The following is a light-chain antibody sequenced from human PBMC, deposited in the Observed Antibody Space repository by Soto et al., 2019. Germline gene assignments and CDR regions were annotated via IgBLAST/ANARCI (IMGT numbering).Light chain of an antibody. CDR1: QSVSSY. CDR2: DAS. V-gene: IGKV3-11*01. J-gene: IGKJ5*01. CDR3: QQRSNWPRT. Sequence: EIVLTQSPATLSLSPGERATLSCRASQSVSSYLAWYQQKPGQAPRLLIYDASNRATGIPARFSGSGSGTDFTLTIISLEPEDFAVYYCQQRSNWPRTFGQGTQLEIK.